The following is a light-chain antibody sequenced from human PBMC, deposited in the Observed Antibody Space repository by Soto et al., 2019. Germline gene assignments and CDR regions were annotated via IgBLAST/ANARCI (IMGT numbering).Light chain of an antibody. CDR3: QQYGNSPFT. Sequence: EIVLTQSPGTLSLSPGERASLSCRASQSISSNYLTWYQQKPGQAPRLLIYGASSMATGIPDRFSGSGSGTDFTLTISRLEPQDFSVYFCQQYGNSPFTFGPGTKVDIK. CDR2: GAS. V-gene: IGKV3-20*01. CDR1: QSISSNY. J-gene: IGKJ3*01.